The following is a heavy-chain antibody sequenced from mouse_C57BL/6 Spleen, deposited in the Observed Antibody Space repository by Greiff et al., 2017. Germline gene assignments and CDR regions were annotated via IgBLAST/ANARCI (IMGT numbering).Heavy chain of an antibody. D-gene: IGHD2-3*01. J-gene: IGHJ1*03. V-gene: IGHV1-50*01. CDR2: IDPSDSYT. CDR3: ARRIYDGYYSYWYFDV. CDR1: GYTFTSYW. Sequence: QVHVKQPGAELVKPGASVKLSCKASGYTFTSYWMQWVKQRPGQGLEWIGEIDPSDSYTNYNQKFKGKATLTVDTSSSTAYMQLSSLTSEDSAVXYCARRIYDGYYSYWYFDVWGTGTTVTVSS.